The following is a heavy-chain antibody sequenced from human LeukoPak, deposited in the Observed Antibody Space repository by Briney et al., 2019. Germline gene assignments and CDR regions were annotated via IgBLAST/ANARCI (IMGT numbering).Heavy chain of an antibody. CDR2: IFYTGST. J-gene: IGHJ5*02. V-gene: IGHV4-59*01. CDR1: GDSINNYY. Sequence: PSETLSLTCSVSGDSINNYYWSWIRQPPGKGPEWIGYIFYTGSTNYNPSLKSQVTISVDTSKNQFSLKLNSVTAADTAVYYCARMVESTVTIAFEDWFDPWGQGTLVTVSS. CDR3: ARMVESTVTIAFEDWFDP. D-gene: IGHD4-11*01.